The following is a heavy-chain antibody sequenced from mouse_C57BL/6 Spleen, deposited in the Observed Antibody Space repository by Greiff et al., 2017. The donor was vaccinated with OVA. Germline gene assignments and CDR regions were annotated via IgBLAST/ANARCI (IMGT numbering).Heavy chain of an antibody. CDR2: ISDGGSYT. D-gene: IGHD1-1*01. CDR3: AREATVVAWYFDV. J-gene: IGHJ1*03. Sequence: EVQLVESGGGLVKPGGSLKLSCAASGFTFSSYAMSWVRQTPEKRLEWVATISDGGSYTYYPDNVKGRFTISRDNAKNNLYLQMSQLKSEDTAMYYCAREATVVAWYFDVWGTGTTVTVSS. V-gene: IGHV5-4*01. CDR1: GFTFSSYA.